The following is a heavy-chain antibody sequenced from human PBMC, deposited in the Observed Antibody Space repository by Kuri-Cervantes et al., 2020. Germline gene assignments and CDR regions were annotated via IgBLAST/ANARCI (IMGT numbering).Heavy chain of an antibody. D-gene: IGHD3-9*01. V-gene: IGHV4-39*01. CDR1: DDSIGSSHYY. CDR3: ARHLRYEILTRWGYFDY. Sequence: SETLSLTCTVSDDSIGSSHYYWGWIRQPPGKGLEWIGSIYHGGSTYYNPSLRSRVTISIDTSDSQFSLRLTSVTAADTAVFYCARHLRYEILTRWGYFDYWGQGTLVTVSS. CDR2: IYHGGST. J-gene: IGHJ4*02.